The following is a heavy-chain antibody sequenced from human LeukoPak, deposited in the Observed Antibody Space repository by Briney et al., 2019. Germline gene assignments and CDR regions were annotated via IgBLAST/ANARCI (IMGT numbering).Heavy chain of an antibody. J-gene: IGHJ4*02. CDR3: AKQGFGC. CDR1: GFTFSSYG. V-gene: IGHV3-33*06. CDR2: LWYDGSNK. Sequence: GGSLRLSCAASGFTFSSYGMHWVRQAPGKGLEWVAVLWYDGSNKYYADSVKGRFTISRDNSKNTMHLQMNSLRAEDTAVYYCAKQGFGCWGQGTLVTVSS.